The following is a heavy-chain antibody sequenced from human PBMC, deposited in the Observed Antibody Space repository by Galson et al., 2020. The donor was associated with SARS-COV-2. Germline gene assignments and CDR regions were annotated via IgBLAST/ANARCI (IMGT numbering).Heavy chain of an antibody. Sequence: SETLSLTCTVSGGSISSGGYYWSWIRQHPGKGLEWFGYIYYSGSTSYNPSLKSLLTISVDTSKKQFSLNLRSVSAADTAGYYCARTQVVRGWYDAFDIWGQGTMVTVSS. CDR3: ARTQVVRGWYDAFDI. D-gene: IGHD6-19*01. V-gene: IGHV4-31*01. J-gene: IGHJ3*02. CDR1: GGSISSGGYY. CDR2: IYYSGST.